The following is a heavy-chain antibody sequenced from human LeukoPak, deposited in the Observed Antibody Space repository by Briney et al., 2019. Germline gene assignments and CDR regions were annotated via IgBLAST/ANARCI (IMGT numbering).Heavy chain of an antibody. CDR1: GFTSSRSA. CDR3: VKGRISEDGLDF. J-gene: IGHJ4*02. CDR2: ISSSGNT. Sequence: GGSLRLSCAASGFTSSRSAMTWVRQTPGKGLDWVSSISSSGNTYYADSVKGRFTISRDNSKNMLYLQMNSLRAEDTAVYYCVKGRISEDGLDFWGQGTLVTVSS. V-gene: IGHV3-23*01. D-gene: IGHD6-13*01.